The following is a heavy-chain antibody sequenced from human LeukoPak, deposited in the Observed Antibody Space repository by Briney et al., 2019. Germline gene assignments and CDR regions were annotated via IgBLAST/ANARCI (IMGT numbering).Heavy chain of an antibody. V-gene: IGHV1-69*01. Sequence: SVMVSCCASGGTFSSYAISWLLQAPAEGGEGWGGIIPIFGRANYDQKFQGRVTITADESTSTAYLELSSLRSADTAVYYCAINSLGYCTNGVCYLNAFDIWGQGTMVTVSS. J-gene: IGHJ3*02. CDR1: GGTFSSYA. D-gene: IGHD2-8*01. CDR2: IIPIFGRA. CDR3: AINSLGYCTNGVCYLNAFDI.